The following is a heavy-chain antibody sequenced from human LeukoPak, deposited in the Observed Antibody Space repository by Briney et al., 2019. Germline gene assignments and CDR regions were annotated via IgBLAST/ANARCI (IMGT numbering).Heavy chain of an antibody. V-gene: IGHV3-23*01. D-gene: IGHD1-1*01. CDR2: IRSNGDTT. Sequence: EGSLRLSCTASGFTFSSLAMTWVRQAPGKGLEWVSTIRSNGDTTYNADSVKGRFTISRDNSKNTLYLELNSLRVEDTATFYCAKGQELDDGVFDSWGQGTMVTVSS. CDR3: AKGQELDDGVFDS. CDR1: GFTFSSLA. J-gene: IGHJ4*02.